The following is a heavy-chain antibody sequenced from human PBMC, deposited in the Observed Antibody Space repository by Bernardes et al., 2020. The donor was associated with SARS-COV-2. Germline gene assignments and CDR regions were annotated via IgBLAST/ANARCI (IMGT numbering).Heavy chain of an antibody. CDR2: ITHSGSS. CDR3: ARTPDYDVLTGYSAEGFDS. V-gene: IGHV4-34*01. Sequence: SETLSLTCALYGGSFSGYCWTWIRQPPGKGLEWIGEITHSGSSNYNPSLKRRVTISADTSKNQFSLRLSSVTAADTAVYYCARTPDYDVLTGYSAEGFDSWGQGTQVTVSS. D-gene: IGHD3-9*01. J-gene: IGHJ5*01. CDR1: GGSFSGYC.